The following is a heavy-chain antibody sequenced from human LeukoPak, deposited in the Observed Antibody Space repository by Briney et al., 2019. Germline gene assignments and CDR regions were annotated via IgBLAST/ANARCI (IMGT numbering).Heavy chain of an antibody. Sequence: PSGGSLSLSCAASGFTFSSSAMSWVRQAPGKGLEWVSSISGSGSGGSTYYADSVKGRFTISRDNSKNTLYLQMNSLRAEDTAVYYCASSKQLGDYWGQGTLVTVSS. CDR1: GFTFSSSA. D-gene: IGHD1-1*01. V-gene: IGHV3-23*01. CDR2: ISGSGSGGST. J-gene: IGHJ4*02. CDR3: ASSKQLGDY.